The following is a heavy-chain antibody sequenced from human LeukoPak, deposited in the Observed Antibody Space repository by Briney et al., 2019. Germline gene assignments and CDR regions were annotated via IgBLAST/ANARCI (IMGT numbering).Heavy chain of an antibody. V-gene: IGHV1-8*02. CDR2: MNPNSFNT. Sequence: ASVKVSCKASGYYFRNYDINWVRQATGQGLEWMGWMNPNSFNTGYVQKFQGRVTMTMDISMSTAFMELSSLRSEDTAVYYCAKDRTATAFYVLDIWGRGTMVTVSS. D-gene: IGHD2/OR15-2a*01. J-gene: IGHJ3*02. CDR3: AKDRTATAFYVLDI. CDR1: GYYFRNYD.